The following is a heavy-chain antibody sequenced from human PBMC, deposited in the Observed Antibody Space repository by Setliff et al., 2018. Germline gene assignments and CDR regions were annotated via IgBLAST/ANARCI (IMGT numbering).Heavy chain of an antibody. D-gene: IGHD3-3*01. Sequence: PGGSLRLSCAASGFTFSSYWMHWVRQAPGQGLVWVSRINSDGSSTSYADSVKGRFTISRGNAKNTLYLQMNSLRAEDTAVYYCARDGGLLQFLEWSRSYMDVWGKGTTVTVSS. V-gene: IGHV3-74*01. CDR2: INSDGSST. CDR3: ARDGGLLQFLEWSRSYMDV. CDR1: GFTFSSYW. J-gene: IGHJ6*03.